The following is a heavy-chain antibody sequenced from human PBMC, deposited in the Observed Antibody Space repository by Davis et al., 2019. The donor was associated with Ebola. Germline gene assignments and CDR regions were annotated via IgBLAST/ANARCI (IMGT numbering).Heavy chain of an antibody. D-gene: IGHD2-2*01. CDR3: ARGKEGPAATLIYYYYYMDV. V-gene: IGHV4-30-4*01. CDR2: IYDSGSTYYSGST. J-gene: IGHJ6*03. Sequence: SETLSLTCTVSGGSISSGDYYWSWIRQPPGKGLEWIGYIYDSGSTYYSGSTNYNPSLKSRVTISVDTSKNQFSLKLSSVTAADTAVYYCARGKEGPAATLIYYYYYMDVWGKGTTVTVSS. CDR1: GGSISSGDYY.